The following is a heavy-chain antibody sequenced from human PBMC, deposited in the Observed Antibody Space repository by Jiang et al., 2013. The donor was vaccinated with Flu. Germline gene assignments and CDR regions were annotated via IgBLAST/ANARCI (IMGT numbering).Heavy chain of an antibody. CDR3: VKSPKTYYYDMDV. CDR2: ISWNSGSI. CDR1: GFTFDDYA. J-gene: IGHJ6*02. V-gene: IGHV3-9*01. Sequence: VQLLESGGGLVQPGRSLRLSCAASGFTFDDYAMNWVRQAPGKGLEWVSGISWNSGSIQYADSVKGRVTISRDNAKNSLYLQMNSLRTEDTALYYCVKSPKTYYYDMDVWGQGTTVTVSS.